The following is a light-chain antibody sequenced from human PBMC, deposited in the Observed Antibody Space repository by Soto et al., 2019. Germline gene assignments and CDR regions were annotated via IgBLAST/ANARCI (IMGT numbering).Light chain of an antibody. CDR1: QSVSSY. CDR3: QQRSNWLT. V-gene: IGKV3-11*01. Sequence: EIVLTQSRATLSLSPGERATLSCRASQSVSSYLAWYQQKPGQAPRLLIYDASSRATGIPARFSGSRSGTEFTLTISSLEPEDFEVYYCQQRSNWLTFGGGTKVEIK. J-gene: IGKJ4*01. CDR2: DAS.